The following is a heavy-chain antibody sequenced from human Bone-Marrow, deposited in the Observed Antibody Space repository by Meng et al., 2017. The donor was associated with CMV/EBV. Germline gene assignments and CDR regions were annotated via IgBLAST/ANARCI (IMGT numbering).Heavy chain of an antibody. V-gene: IGHV3-11*01. J-gene: IGHJ3*02. CDR2: ISSSTGSTI. CDR1: GFTFSDYY. Sequence: GESLKISCAASGFTFSDYYMSWIRQAPGKGLEWISYISSSTGSTIYYADSVKGRFTISRDNAKNSVYLQMHSLRTEDTAVYYCAGHDYAYDAFGIWGPGTKVTGSS. CDR3: AGHDYAYDAFGI. D-gene: IGHD4-17*01.